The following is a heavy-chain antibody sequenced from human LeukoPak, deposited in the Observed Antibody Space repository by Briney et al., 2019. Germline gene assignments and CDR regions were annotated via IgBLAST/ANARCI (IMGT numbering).Heavy chain of an antibody. V-gene: IGHV3-66*01. CDR2: IYSAGNT. CDR3: ARDGKGPYYYYYYYMDV. Sequence: GGSLRLSCAASGFTVSSNYMSWVRQAPGKGLEWVSSIYSAGNTYYADSVKGRFTISRDNSKNTLYLQMNSLRAEDTAVYYCARDGKGPYYYYYYYMDVWGKGTTVTVSS. D-gene: IGHD4-23*01. J-gene: IGHJ6*03. CDR1: GFTVSSNY.